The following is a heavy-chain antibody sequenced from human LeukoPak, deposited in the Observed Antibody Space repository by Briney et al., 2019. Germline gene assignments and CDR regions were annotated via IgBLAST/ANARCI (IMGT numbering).Heavy chain of an antibody. V-gene: IGHV1-2*02. Sequence: ASVKVSCKASGYTFTGYYMHWVRQAPGQGLEWMGWINPNSGGTNYAQKFQGRDTMTRDTSISTAYMELSRLRSDDTAVYYCARDRSYSSSWYYFDYWGQGTLVTVSS. J-gene: IGHJ4*02. CDR3: ARDRSYSSSWYYFDY. CDR1: GYTFTGYY. D-gene: IGHD6-13*01. CDR2: INPNSGGT.